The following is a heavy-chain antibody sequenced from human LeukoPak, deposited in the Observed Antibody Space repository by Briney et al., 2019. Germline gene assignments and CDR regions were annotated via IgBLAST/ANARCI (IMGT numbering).Heavy chain of an antibody. Sequence: PSQTLSLTCTVSGGSISSGGYYWSWIRQHPGKGLEWIGYIYYSGSTYYNPSLKSRVTISVDTSKNQFSLKLSSVTAADTAVYYCARGSGDYIPNFDYWGQGTLVTVSA. D-gene: IGHD4-17*01. CDR3: ARGSGDYIPNFDY. J-gene: IGHJ4*02. CDR1: GGSISSGGYY. CDR2: IYYSGST. V-gene: IGHV4-31*03.